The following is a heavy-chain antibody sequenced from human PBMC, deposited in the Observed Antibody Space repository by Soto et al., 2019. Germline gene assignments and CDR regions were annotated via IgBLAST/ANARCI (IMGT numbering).Heavy chain of an antibody. CDR2: INPNSGGT. V-gene: IGHV1-2*02. D-gene: IGHD6-19*01. CDR1: GYTFTGYY. J-gene: IGHJ4*02. Sequence: ASVKVSCKASGYTFTGYYMHWVRQAPGQGLEWMGWINPNSGGTNYAQKVQGRVTMTRDTSISTAYMELSRLRSDDTAVYYCARREYSSGCIVYWGQGTLVTVS. CDR3: ARREYSSGCIVY.